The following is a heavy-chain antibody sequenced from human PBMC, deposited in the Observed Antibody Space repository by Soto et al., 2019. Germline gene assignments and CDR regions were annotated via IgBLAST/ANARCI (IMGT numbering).Heavy chain of an antibody. D-gene: IGHD2-2*01. Sequence: SETLSLTCTVSGGSISSGGYYWSWIRQHPGKGLEWIGYIYYSGSTYYNPSLKSRVTISVDTSKNQFSLKLSSVTAADTAVYYCARTNKYQLPRFEYWGQGTLVTVSS. CDR3: ARTNKYQLPRFEY. CDR1: GGSISSGGYY. CDR2: IYYSGST. J-gene: IGHJ4*02. V-gene: IGHV4-31*03.